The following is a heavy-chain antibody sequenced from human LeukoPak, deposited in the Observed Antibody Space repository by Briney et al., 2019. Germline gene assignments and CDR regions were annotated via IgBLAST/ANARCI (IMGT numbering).Heavy chain of an antibody. D-gene: IGHD3-3*01. J-gene: IGHJ4*02. CDR3: ARAPWDFWSGYSFDY. Sequence: XHXXRXAXXXXXXXMXXITPNSGGTNYPQKFQGWVTMTRDKSISTAYMELSRLRSDDTAVYYCARAPWDFWSGYSFDYWGQGTLVTVSS. V-gene: IGHV1-2*04. CDR2: ITPNSGGT.